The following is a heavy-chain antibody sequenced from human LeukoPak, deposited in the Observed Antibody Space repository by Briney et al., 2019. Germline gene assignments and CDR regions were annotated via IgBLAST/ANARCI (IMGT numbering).Heavy chain of an antibody. J-gene: IGHJ4*02. CDR1: GGSISSSSYY. V-gene: IGHV4-39*01. D-gene: IGHD6-13*01. CDR3: ARQAAGYPSDPDY. CDR2: IYYSGST. Sequence: SETLSLTCTVSGGSISSSSYYWGWIRQPPGKGLEWIGSIYYSGSTYYNPSLKSRVTISVDTSKNQFSLKLSSVTAADTAVYYCARQAAGYPSDPDYWGQGALVTVSS.